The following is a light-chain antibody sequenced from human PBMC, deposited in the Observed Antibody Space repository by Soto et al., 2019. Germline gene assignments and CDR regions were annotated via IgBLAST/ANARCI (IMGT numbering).Light chain of an antibody. V-gene: IGLV2-11*01. J-gene: IGLJ1*01. CDR1: SSDVGGYNY. CDR2: DVS. CDR3: CSYAGSSYV. Sequence: QSVLTQPRSVSGSPGQSVTISCTGTSSDVGGYNYVSWYQQHPGKAPKLMIYDVSKRPSGVPDRFSGSKSGNTASLTISGLQAEDAADYYCCSYAGSSYVFGTGTKLTVL.